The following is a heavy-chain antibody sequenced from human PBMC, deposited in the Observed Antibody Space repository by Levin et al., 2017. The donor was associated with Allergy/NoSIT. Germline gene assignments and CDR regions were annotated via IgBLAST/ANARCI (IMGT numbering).Heavy chain of an antibody. D-gene: IGHD4-23*01. CDR2: IDPSDSYT. J-gene: IGHJ3*02. Sequence: KVSCKASGYSFTNYWITWVRQMPGKGLEWMGRIDPSDSYTDYSPSFQGHVTIPADKSISSAYLQWSSLKASDTAMYYCARHYGGNSFRFRAFDIWGQGTGVTVSS. CDR3: ARHYGGNSFRFRAFDI. V-gene: IGHV5-10-1*01. CDR1: GYSFTNYW.